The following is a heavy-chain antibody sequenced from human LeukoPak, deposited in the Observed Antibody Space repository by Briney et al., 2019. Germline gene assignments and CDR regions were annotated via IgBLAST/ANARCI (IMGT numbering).Heavy chain of an antibody. V-gene: IGHV1-2*02. Sequence: ASVKVSCKASVYTFTSYAMHWVRQAPGQRLEWMGWINPNSGGTNCAQKFQGRVTMTRDTSISTAYMELSRLRSDDTAVYYCARVKYYYDSLLDYWGQGTLVTVSS. CDR1: VYTFTSYA. J-gene: IGHJ4*02. CDR3: ARVKYYYDSLLDY. D-gene: IGHD3-22*01. CDR2: INPNSGGT.